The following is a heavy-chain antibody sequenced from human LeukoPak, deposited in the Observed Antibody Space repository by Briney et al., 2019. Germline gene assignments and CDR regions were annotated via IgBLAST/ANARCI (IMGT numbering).Heavy chain of an antibody. D-gene: IGHD2-21*01. Sequence: GASVKVSCKASDYTFTSYDINWVRQAPGQGLEWMGWVSGYNGNTNYAQKFEGRVAMTTDTSSSTAYMELRSLRSDDTAIYYCARGDWFDPWGQGTLVTVSS. V-gene: IGHV1-18*01. J-gene: IGHJ5*02. CDR3: ARGDWFDP. CDR1: DYTFTSYD. CDR2: VSGYNGNT.